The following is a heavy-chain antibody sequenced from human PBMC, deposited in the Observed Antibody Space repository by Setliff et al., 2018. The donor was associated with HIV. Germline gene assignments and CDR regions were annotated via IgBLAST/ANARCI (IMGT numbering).Heavy chain of an antibody. V-gene: IGHV1-18*01. Sequence: ASVKVSCKASGYTFTTYAMNWVRQAPGQGLEWMGWISAYNGNTNYAQKLQGRVTMTTDTSTSTAYMELRSLRSDDTAVYYCAKITIFGVVIITFDYWGQGTLVTVSS. J-gene: IGHJ4*02. D-gene: IGHD3-3*01. CDR2: ISAYNGNT. CDR3: AKITIFGVVIITFDY. CDR1: GYTFTTYA.